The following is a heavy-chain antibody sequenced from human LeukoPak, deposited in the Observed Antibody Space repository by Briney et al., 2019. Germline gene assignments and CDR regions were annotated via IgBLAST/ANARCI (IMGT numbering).Heavy chain of an antibody. V-gene: IGHV1-46*01. CDR3: VRGMGGY. D-gene: IGHD2-8*01. CDR2: INLIDGTT. CDR1: GYTFTSYY. J-gene: IGHJ4*02. Sequence: ASVKVSCKASGYTFTSYYIHWVRQVPGQGLEWVAIINLIDGTTSHAQRVQGRITMTSDSSTSTVYMELSSLRSEDTALYYCVRGMGGYWGQGTPVTVST.